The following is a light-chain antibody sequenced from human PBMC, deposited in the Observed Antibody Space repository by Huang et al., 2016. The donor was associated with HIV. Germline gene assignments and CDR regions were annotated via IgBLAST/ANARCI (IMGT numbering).Light chain of an antibody. J-gene: IGKJ2*01. CDR2: GAS. CDR3: QQYHNWPYT. Sequence: EIIMTQSPATLSLSPGEGASLSCRANQSVATNLAWYLHRPGQSPRILIFGASTRASGLPVRFIGSGSGTQFTLTVSGLQSEDFAVYYCQQYHNWPYTFGQGTKLEI. CDR1: QSVATN. V-gene: IGKV3-15*01.